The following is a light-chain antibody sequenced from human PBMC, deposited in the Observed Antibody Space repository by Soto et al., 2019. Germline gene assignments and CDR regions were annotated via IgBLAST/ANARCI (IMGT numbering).Light chain of an antibody. J-gene: IGKJ4*01. CDR2: AAS. CDR3: QQYHSYPVT. CDR1: QGINDF. Sequence: DIQMTQSPSSLSASVGDTVTITCRASQGINDFLAWFQQKPGKAPKPLISAASSLQSGVPSKFSGRGSDREFTLIISSLQHEDSATYYCQQYHSYPVTFGGGTKVEI. V-gene: IGKV1-16*02.